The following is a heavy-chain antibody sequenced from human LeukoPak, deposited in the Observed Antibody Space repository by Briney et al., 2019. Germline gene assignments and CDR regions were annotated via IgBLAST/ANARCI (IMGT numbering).Heavy chain of an antibody. CDR3: ARDLRPRYSTGWVTSGY. CDR2: ISGGGSTI. J-gene: IGHJ4*02. D-gene: IGHD6-19*01. V-gene: IGHV3-11*04. Sequence: GGSLRLSCAGSGFTFSDYYMTWIRQAPGKGLEWISCISGGGSTIHYADSMKGRFTISRDNAKNSLYLQMNSLRAEDTAVYYCARDLRPRYSTGWVTSGYWGQGTLVTVSS. CDR1: GFTFSDYY.